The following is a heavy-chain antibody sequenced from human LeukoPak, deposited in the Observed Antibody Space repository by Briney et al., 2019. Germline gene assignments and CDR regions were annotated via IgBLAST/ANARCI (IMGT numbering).Heavy chain of an antibody. J-gene: IGHJ4*02. D-gene: IGHD6-13*01. CDR1: GYTLTELS. CDR2: FDPEDGET. CDR3: ATPHLGGIAALYYFDY. V-gene: IGHV1-24*01. Sequence: GASVKVSCKVSGYTLTELSMHWVRQAPGKGLEWMGGFDPEDGETIYAQKFQGRVTMTEDTSTDTAYMELSSLRSEDTAVYYCATPHLGGIAALYYFDYWGQGTLVTVSS.